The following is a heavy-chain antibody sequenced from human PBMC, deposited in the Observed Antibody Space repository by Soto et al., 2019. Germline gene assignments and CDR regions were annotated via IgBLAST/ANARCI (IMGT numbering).Heavy chain of an antibody. D-gene: IGHD1-26*01. CDR1: GYTFTGDY. J-gene: IGHJ4*02. CDR3: GRGRSGQIVVFY. V-gene: IGHV1-2*02. CDR2: ICPESGAT. Sequence: ASVKVSCTASGYTFTGDYIHWGRQAPEQGPEWMGEICPESGATRYAQKFQGRVTMTRDTSITTVYMELKNLSPDDTAVYYCGRGRSGQIVVFYWGQGTPVTVSS.